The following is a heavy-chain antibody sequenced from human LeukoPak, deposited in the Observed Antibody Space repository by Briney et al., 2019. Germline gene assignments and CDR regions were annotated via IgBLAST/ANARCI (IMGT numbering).Heavy chain of an antibody. CDR3: AREAATINSYYYYGMDV. V-gene: IGHV1-69*04. Sequence: SVKVSCKASGGTFSSYAISWVRQAPGQGLEWMGRIIPILGIANYAQKFQGRVTITADKSTSTAYMELSSLRSEDTAVYYCAREAATINSYYYYGMDVWGQGTTVTVSS. D-gene: IGHD5-12*01. CDR1: GGTFSSYA. J-gene: IGHJ6*02. CDR2: IIPILGIA.